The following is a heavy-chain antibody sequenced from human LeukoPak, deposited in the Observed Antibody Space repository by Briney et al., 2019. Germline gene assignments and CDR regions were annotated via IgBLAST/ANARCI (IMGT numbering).Heavy chain of an antibody. CDR2: IIPIFGTA. CDR1: GYTFTSYY. Sequence: GASVKVSCKASGYTFTSYYMHWVRQAPGQGLEWMGGIIPIFGTANYAQKFQGRVTITADESTSTAYMELSSLRSEDTAVYYCARFANSYGFYWGQGTLVTVSS. J-gene: IGHJ4*02. CDR3: ARFANSYGFY. D-gene: IGHD5-18*01. V-gene: IGHV1-69*13.